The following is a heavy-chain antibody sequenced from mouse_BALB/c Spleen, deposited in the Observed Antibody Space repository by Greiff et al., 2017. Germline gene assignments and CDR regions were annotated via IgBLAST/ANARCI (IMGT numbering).Heavy chain of an antibody. CDR1: GFTFSSYT. CDR3: ARLYGSSLYWYFDV. Sequence: DVQLVESGGGLVQPGGSLKLSCAASGFTFSSYTMSWVRQTPEKRLEWVAYISNGGGSTYYPDTVKGRFTISRDNAKNTLYLQMSSLKSEDTAMYYCARLYGSSLYWYFDVWGAGTTVTVSS. CDR2: ISNGGGST. V-gene: IGHV5-12-2*01. D-gene: IGHD1-1*01. J-gene: IGHJ1*01.